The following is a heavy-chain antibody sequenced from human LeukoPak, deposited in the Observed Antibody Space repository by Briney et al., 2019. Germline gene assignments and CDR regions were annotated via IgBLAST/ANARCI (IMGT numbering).Heavy chain of an antibody. J-gene: IGHJ4*02. Sequence: GGSLRLSCAASGFTFSSYGMSWVRQAPGKGLEWVAAISVSGGSTNYADSVKGRFTISRDNSKNTLDLQMNSLKVEDTAVYYCAKFRYHSNDNNYLDFNYWGQGTLVTVSS. V-gene: IGHV3-23*01. D-gene: IGHD3-22*01. CDR1: GFTFSSYG. CDR2: ISVSGGST. CDR3: AKFRYHSNDNNYLDFNY.